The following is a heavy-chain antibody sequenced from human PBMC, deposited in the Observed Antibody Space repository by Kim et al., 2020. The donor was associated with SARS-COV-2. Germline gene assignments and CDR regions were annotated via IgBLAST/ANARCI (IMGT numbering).Heavy chain of an antibody. CDR2: ISYDGRNT. Sequence: GGSLRLSCAASGLSFESSAMNWVRQAPGKGLEWVAVISYDGRNTDYADSVTGRFTISRGNSKSTLYLQMNSLRVEDTAVYYCARGNYYESLSLSDYYNGMDVWGQGTTVTVSS. V-gene: IGHV3-30-3*01. CDR1: GLSFESSA. D-gene: IGHD3-22*01. J-gene: IGHJ6*02. CDR3: ARGNYYESLSLSDYYNGMDV.